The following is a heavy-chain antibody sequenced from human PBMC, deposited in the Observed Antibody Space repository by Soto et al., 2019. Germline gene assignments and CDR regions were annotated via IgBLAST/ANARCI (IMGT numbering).Heavy chain of an antibody. V-gene: IGHV4-30-4*01. CDR1: GGAISSGDYY. Sequence: QVQLQESGPGLVTPSQTLSLTCTVSGGAISSGDYYWSWIRQPPGKGLEWIGYIYYSGSTYYNPSLKSRVTISVDTSKNQFSRKLSSVTAADTAVYYCARSPVLPDNWFDPWGQGTLVTVSS. CDR3: ARSPVLPDNWFDP. CDR2: IYYSGST. J-gene: IGHJ5*02.